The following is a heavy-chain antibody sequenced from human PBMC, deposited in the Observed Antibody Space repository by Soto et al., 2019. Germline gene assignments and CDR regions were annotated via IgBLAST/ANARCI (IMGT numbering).Heavy chain of an antibody. CDR2: IYNGGST. D-gene: IGHD2-15*01. Sequence: EVQLVESGGGLSQPGGSLRLSCTASGFTVSYNYMTWVRQAPGKGLEWVSLIYNGGSTYYADSVRGRFTISRDNSKNTLYLQMNSLRVDDTAVYYCARPEGLLLLPAGYWGQGTLVTVSS. V-gene: IGHV3-53*01. CDR1: GFTVSYNY. J-gene: IGHJ4*02. CDR3: ARPEGLLLLPAGY.